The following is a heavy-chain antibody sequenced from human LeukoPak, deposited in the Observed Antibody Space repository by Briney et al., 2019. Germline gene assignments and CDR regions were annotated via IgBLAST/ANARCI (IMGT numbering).Heavy chain of an antibody. CDR2: LYSDGNT. V-gene: IGHV3-53*01. D-gene: IGHD1-14*01. J-gene: IGHJ4*02. CDR3: ARGVEPLAANTLAY. Sequence: KAGGSLRLSCAAPGFTVITNDMTWVRQAPGKGLEWVSVLYSDGNTKYADSVQGRFTISRDNSKNTLYLEMNSLSPDDTAVYYCARGVEPLAANTLAYWGQGTLVTVSS. CDR1: GFTVITND.